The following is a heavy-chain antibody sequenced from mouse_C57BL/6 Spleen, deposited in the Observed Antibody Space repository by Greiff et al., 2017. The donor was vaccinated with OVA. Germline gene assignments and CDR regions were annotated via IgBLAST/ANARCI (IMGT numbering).Heavy chain of an antibody. J-gene: IGHJ1*03. D-gene: IGHD1-1*01. CDR2: ISYDGSN. Sequence: EVQLKESGPGLVKPSQSLSLTCSVTGYSITSGYFWYLIRQFPGNLLEWVGFISYDGSNNYNPSLKNRITITSYTSTNQFFLKLNTVATEDTAKYYRVNLLLRWIEDWGKGTTVTVSS. V-gene: IGHV3-6*01. CDR3: VNLLLRWIED. CDR1: GYSITSGYF.